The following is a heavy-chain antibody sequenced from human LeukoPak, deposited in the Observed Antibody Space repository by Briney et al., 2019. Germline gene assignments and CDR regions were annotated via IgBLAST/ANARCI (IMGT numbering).Heavy chain of an antibody. J-gene: IGHJ4*02. CDR2: INPSGGST. D-gene: IGHD6-19*01. CDR3: ARDRGAYSSGWYDYFDY. CDR1: GYTFTSYY. Sequence: ASVKVSCKASGYTFTSYYMHWVRQAPGQGLEWMGIINPSGGSTSYAQKFQGRVTMTRDMSTSTVYMELSSLRSEDTAVYYCARDRGAYSSGWYDYFDYWGQGTLVTVSS. V-gene: IGHV1-46*01.